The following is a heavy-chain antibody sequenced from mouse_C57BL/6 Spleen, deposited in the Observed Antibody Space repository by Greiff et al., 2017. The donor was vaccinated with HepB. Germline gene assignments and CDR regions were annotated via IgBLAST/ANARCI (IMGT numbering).Heavy chain of an antibody. V-gene: IGHV3-6*01. CDR2: ISYDGSN. Sequence: EVQLQESGPGLVKPSQSLSLTCSVTGYSITSGYYWNWIRQFPGNKLEWMGYISYDGSNNYNPSLKNRISITRDTSKNQFFLKLNSVTTEDTATYYCARDQGGFDVWGTGTTVTVSS. J-gene: IGHJ1*03. CDR3: ARDQGGFDV. CDR1: GYSITSGYY.